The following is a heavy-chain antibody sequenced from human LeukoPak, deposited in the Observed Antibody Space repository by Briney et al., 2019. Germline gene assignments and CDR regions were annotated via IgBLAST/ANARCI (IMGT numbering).Heavy chain of an antibody. V-gene: IGHV1-46*01. J-gene: IGHJ6*02. CDR3: AREFGYGDQTRYYYYYGMDV. CDR1: GYTFTSYY. Sequence: ASVKVSCKASGYTFTSYYMHWVRQAPGQGLEWMGIINPSGGSTSYAQKFQGRVTMTRDTSTSTVYMELSSLRSEDTAVYYCAREFGYGDQTRYYYYYGMDVWGRGTTVTVSS. CDR2: INPSGGST. D-gene: IGHD4-17*01.